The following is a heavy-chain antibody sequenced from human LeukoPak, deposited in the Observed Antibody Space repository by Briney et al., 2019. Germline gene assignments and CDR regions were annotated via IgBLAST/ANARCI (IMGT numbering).Heavy chain of an antibody. V-gene: IGHV3-21*01. D-gene: IGHD2-2*01. CDR1: GFTFSGYS. CDR3: ARGGTVTKYCSSTSCYGRYYFDY. J-gene: IGHJ4*02. CDR2: ISSSSSYI. Sequence: GGPLRLSCAASGFTFSGYSMNWVRQAPGKGLEWDSAISSSSSYIYYADSVKCRFTISRDNAKNSLYLQMNSLRAEDTAVYYCARGGTVTKYCSSTSCYGRYYFDYWGQGTLVTVSS.